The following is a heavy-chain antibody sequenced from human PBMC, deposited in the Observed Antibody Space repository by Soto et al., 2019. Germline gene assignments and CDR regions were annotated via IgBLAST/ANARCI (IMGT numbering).Heavy chain of an antibody. CDR2: IRSKAYGGTT. CDR1: GFTFGDYA. CDR3: TRVLMATIIGPDAFDI. Sequence: PGGSLRLSCTASGFTFGDYAMSWVRQAPGKGLEWVGFIRSKAYGGTTEYAASVKGRFTISGDDSKSIAYLQMNSLKTEDTAVYYCTRVLMATIIGPDAFDIWGQGTMVTVSS. J-gene: IGHJ3*02. D-gene: IGHD5-12*01. V-gene: IGHV3-49*04.